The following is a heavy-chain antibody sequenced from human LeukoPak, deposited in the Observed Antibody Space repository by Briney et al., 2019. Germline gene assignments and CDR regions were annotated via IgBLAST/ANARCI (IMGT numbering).Heavy chain of an antibody. D-gene: IGHD3-22*01. V-gene: IGHV3-7*01. CDR3: VRTDSSGSRAN. J-gene: IGHJ4*02. CDR2: INQDGSQK. CDR1: GFTFSTYW. Sequence: PGGSLRLSCAASGFTFSTYWMSWVRQAPGKGLEWVANINQDGSQKYYVESVKGRFTTSRDNAKNSLCLQMNSLRAEDTAMYYCVRTDSSGSRANWGQGTLVTVSS.